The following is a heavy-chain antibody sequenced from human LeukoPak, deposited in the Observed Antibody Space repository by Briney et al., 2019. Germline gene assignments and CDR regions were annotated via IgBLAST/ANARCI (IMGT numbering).Heavy chain of an antibody. CDR2: ITGSGGNT. CDR1: GLTFSTYG. CDR3: AKERGVIIDDY. J-gene: IGHJ4*02. V-gene: IGHV3-23*01. D-gene: IGHD3-10*01. Sequence: GGSLRLSCAASGLTFSTYGMNWVRQAPGKGLEWVSAITGSGGNTYYADSVKGRFTVSRDNSKNTLFLQMKSLRAEDTAVYYCAKERGVIIDDYWGQGTLVTVSS.